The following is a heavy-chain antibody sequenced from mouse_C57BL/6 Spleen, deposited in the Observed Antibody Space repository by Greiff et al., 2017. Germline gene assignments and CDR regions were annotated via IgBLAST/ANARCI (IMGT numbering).Heavy chain of an antibody. CDR1: GYTFTSYW. Sequence: VQLQQPGAELVRPGSSVKLSCKASGYTFTSYWMHWVKQRPIQGLEWIGNIDPSDSETHYNQKFKDKGTLTVDKSSSTAYMQLSSLTSEDSAVYYCARIITSVVEGYFDVWGTGTTVTVSS. J-gene: IGHJ1*03. D-gene: IGHD1-1*01. CDR2: IDPSDSET. V-gene: IGHV1-52*01. CDR3: ARIITSVVEGYFDV.